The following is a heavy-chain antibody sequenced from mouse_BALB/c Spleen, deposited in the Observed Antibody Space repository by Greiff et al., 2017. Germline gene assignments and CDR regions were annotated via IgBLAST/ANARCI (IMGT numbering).Heavy chain of an antibody. CDR2: ISYSGST. J-gene: IGHJ3*01. Sequence: EVKLLESGPGLVKPSQSLSLTCTVTGYSITSDYAWNWIRQFPGNKLEWMGYISYSGSTSYNPSLKSRISITRDTSKNQFFLQLNSVTTEDTATYYCARSKNYPWFAYWGQGTLVTVSA. CDR3: ARSKNYPWFAY. D-gene: IGHD1-1*02. CDR1: GYSITSDYA. V-gene: IGHV3-2*02.